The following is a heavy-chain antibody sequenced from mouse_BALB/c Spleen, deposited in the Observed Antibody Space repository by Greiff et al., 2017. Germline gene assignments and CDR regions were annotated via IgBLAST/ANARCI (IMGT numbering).Heavy chain of an antibody. D-gene: IGHD1-1*01. V-gene: IGHV2-2*02. CDR1: GFSLTSYG. Sequence: VQLQQSGPGLVQPSQSLSITCTVSGFSLTSYGVHWVRQSPGKGLEWLGVIWSGGSTDYNAAFISRLSISKDNSKSQVFFKMNSLQANDTAIYYCARNSGGSSPWFAYWGQGTLGTVSA. J-gene: IGHJ3*01. CDR3: ARNSGGSSPWFAY. CDR2: IWSGGST.